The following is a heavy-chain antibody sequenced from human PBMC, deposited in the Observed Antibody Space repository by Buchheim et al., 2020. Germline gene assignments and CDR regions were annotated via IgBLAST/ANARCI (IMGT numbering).Heavy chain of an antibody. J-gene: IGHJ4*02. Sequence: VQLVESGGGVVQPGRSLRLSCAASGFTFSNYAVSWVRQAPGKGLEWVSTISGSGISTYYADSVKGRFTISRDNSKNTLYLQMSSLRAEDAAVYYCANRRVGDRYFEYWGQGTL. CDR2: ISGSGIST. CDR1: GFTFSNYA. CDR3: ANRRVGDRYFEY. D-gene: IGHD3-16*01. V-gene: IGHV3-23*04.